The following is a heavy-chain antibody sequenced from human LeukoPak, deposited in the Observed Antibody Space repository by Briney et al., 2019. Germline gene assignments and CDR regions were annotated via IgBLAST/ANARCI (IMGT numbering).Heavy chain of an antibody. CDR2: IYYSGST. J-gene: IGHJ5*02. CDR3: ARQPESVSNWFDP. D-gene: IGHD6-19*01. CDR1: GGSISSRSYY. V-gene: IGHV4-39*01. Sequence: SETLSLTCTVSGGSISSRSYYWGWIRQPPGKGLEWIGSIYYSGSTYYNPSLKSRVTISVDTSKNQFSLKLNSVTAADTAVYYCARQPESVSNWFDPWGQGNLVTVSS.